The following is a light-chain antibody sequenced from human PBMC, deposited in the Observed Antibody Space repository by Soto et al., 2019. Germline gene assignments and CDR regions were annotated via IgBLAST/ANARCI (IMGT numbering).Light chain of an antibody. J-gene: IGKJ4*01. Sequence: EIVLTQSPATLSLSPGERATLSCSASQSVSSYLAWYQQKPGQAPRLLIYDASNRATGIPARFSGSGSGTDFTLTISTLEPEDFAVYYCQQRSNWRVTFGGGTKVEIK. CDR2: DAS. V-gene: IGKV3-11*01. CDR3: QQRSNWRVT. CDR1: QSVSSY.